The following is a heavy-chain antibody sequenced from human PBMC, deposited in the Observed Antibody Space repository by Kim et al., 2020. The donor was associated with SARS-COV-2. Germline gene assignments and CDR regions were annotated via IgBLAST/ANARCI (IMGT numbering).Heavy chain of an antibody. Sequence: SETLSLTCTVSGGSISSSSYYWGWIRQPPGKGLEWIGSIYYSGSTYYNPSLKSRVTISVDTSKNQFSLKLSSVAAADTAVYYCARHRGYGGKGGNWFDPWGQGTLVTVSS. CDR1: GGSISSSSYY. D-gene: IGHD4-17*01. CDR2: IYYSGST. J-gene: IGHJ5*02. V-gene: IGHV4-39*01. CDR3: ARHRGYGGKGGNWFDP.